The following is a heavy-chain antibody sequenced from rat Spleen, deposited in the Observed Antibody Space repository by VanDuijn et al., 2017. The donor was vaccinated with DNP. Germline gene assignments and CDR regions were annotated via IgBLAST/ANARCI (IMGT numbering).Heavy chain of an antibody. V-gene: IGHV5-7*01. CDR2: ISSNGGTT. J-gene: IGHJ2*01. CDR1: GFTFSDFN. Sequence: EVQLVESGGGLVQPGRSLKVSCAASGFTFSDFNMAWVRQAPKKSLEWVATISSNGGTTYYRDSVKGRFTISRDNAKSTLYLQMDSLRSEDTATYYCARHYYDGSYYFDYWGQGVMVTVSS. CDR3: ARHYYDGSYYFDY. D-gene: IGHD1-12*02.